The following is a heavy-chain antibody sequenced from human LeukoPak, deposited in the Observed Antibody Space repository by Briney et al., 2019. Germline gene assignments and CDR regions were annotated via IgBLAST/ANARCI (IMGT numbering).Heavy chain of an antibody. CDR3: ARGYLGGN. CDR1: GGSFSGYY. CDR2: INHSGST. V-gene: IGHV4-34*01. Sequence: PSETLSLTCAVYGGSFSGYYWSWIRQPPGEGLEWIGEINHSGSTNYNPSLKSRVTISVDTSKNQFSLKLSSVTAADTAVYYCARGYLGGNWGQGTLVTVSS. D-gene: IGHD3-16*01. J-gene: IGHJ4*02.